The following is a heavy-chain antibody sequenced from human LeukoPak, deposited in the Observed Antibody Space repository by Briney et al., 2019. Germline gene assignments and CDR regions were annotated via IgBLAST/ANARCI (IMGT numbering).Heavy chain of an antibody. CDR3: ARGGISSLWFDP. CDR2: IIPIFGTA. D-gene: IGHD2-2*01. CDR1: GYTFTSYG. Sequence: SVKVSCKASGYTFTSYGISWVRQAPGQGLEWMGGIIPIFGTANYAQKFLGRVTITADESTSTAYMELSSLRSEDTAVYYCARGGISSLWFDPWGQGTLVTVSS. V-gene: IGHV1-69*13. J-gene: IGHJ5*02.